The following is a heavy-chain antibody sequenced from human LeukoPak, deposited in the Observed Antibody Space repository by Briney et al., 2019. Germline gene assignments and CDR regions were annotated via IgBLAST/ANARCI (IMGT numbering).Heavy chain of an antibody. V-gene: IGHV3-74*01. Sequence: GGSLKLSCAASGLTFSDFWMHWVHQPPGKGLVWVALVKGDERTTIYADSVKGRFTISRDNAKNTLYLQMNSLRADDSGVYYCATGHSYGYDYWGQGVLVTVSS. CDR3: ATGHSYGYDY. J-gene: IGHJ4*02. D-gene: IGHD5-18*01. CDR2: VKGDERTT. CDR1: GLTFSDFW.